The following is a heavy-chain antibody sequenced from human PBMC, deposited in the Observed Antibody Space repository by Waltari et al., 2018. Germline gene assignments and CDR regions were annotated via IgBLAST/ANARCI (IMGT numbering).Heavy chain of an antibody. CDR2: LRSEADGVTP. CDR3: NGRDDYNGGH. J-gene: IGHJ4*02. CDR1: GFSFREYG. V-gene: IGHV3-49*03. D-gene: IGHD4-4*01. Sequence: EVQLVESGGRLVQPGRSLRLSCATSGFSFREYGISWFRHVPVKGLEWVGVLRSEADGVTPDYSASVRGRFTISRDDSKGLAYLQMINLRTEDTAVYYCNGRDDYNGGHWGQGTLVTVSS.